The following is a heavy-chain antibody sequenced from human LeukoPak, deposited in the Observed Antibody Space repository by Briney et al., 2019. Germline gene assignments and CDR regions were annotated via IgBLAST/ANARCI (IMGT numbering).Heavy chain of an antibody. J-gene: IGHJ6*02. CDR2: ISCSTTST. CDR3: AKGGYCSGRSCPYGMDV. D-gene: IGHD2-15*01. CDR1: GFTFSNFG. V-gene: IGHV3-23*01. Sequence: PGGSLRLSCAASGFTFSNFGMTWGRQAPGKGLEWVSAISCSTTSTNYADSVKGRFTNSRDNSKNTLYLQMNSLRAEDTAVYYCAKGGYCSGRSCPYGMDVWGQGTTVTVSS.